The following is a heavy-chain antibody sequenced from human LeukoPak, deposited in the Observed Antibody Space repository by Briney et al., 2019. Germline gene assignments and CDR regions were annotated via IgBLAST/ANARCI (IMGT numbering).Heavy chain of an antibody. CDR3: ARSPRIVVVPAAIGEFDY. D-gene: IGHD2-2*02. CDR2: INPNSGGT. V-gene: IGHV1-2*02. CDR1: GYTFTGYY. Sequence: ASVKVSCKASGYTFTGYYMHWVRQAPGQGLEWMGWINPNSGGTNYAQKSQGRVTMTRDTSISTAYMELSRLRSDDTAVYYCARSPRIVVVPAAIGEFDYWGQGTLVTVSS. J-gene: IGHJ4*02.